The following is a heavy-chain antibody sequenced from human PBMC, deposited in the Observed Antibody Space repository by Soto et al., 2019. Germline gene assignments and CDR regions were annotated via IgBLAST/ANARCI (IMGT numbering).Heavy chain of an antibody. CDR2: INPNSGGT. Sequence: QVQLVQSGAEVKKPGASVKVSCKASGYTFTGYFIHWVRQAPGQGLEWMGWINPNSGGTNFAQKFQGRVTMARDTSISTADLELSSLKSEDTAVYFCAVGWEPVMGSNYWGQGTLVTVSS. CDR1: GYTFTGYF. D-gene: IGHD1-26*01. CDR3: AVGWEPVMGSNY. V-gene: IGHV1-2*02. J-gene: IGHJ4*02.